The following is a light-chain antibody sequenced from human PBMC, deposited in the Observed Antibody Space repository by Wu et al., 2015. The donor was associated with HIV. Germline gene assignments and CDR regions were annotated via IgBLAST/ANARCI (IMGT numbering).Light chain of an antibody. CDR3: QQRSNWPWT. Sequence: EIVLTQSPATLSLSPGERATLSCRASQSVRNYLAWFQQKPGQAPRLLIYDASNRATGIPARFRGSGSGTDFTLTISSLEPEDFALYYCQQRSNWPWTFGQGTKVEF. CDR2: DAS. CDR1: QSVRNY. V-gene: IGKV3-11*01. J-gene: IGKJ1*01.